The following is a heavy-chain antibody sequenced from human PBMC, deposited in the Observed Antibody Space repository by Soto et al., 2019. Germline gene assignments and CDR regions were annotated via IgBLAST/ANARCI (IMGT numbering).Heavy chain of an antibody. D-gene: IGHD3-3*01. V-gene: IGHV1-46*01. CDR3: ARSSGGNFGIIIEGSNWFDP. J-gene: IGHJ5*02. CDR1: GYTVTSYY. CDR2: INPHGGST. Sequence: ASVEVSCKAPGYTVTSYYLNCVRQAPGQVLEWMGVINPHGGSTKYAQKFQGRVTMTRDTSRSTVYMELRSPRSDDTAIYYCARSSGGNFGIIIEGSNWFDPWGQGTLVTVSS.